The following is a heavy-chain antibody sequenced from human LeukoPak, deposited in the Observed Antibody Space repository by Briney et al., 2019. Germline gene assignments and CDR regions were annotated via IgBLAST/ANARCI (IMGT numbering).Heavy chain of an antibody. CDR1: GFTFSTYG. V-gene: IGHV3-74*01. Sequence: GGSLRLSCAASGFTFSTYGMNWVRQAPGEGLMWVSRINSDGRSTNYADSVKGRFTISRDNAKNTLYLQMNSLRAEDTAVYYCVQDKSGSIPWGQGTLVTVSS. D-gene: IGHD3-10*01. CDR3: VQDKSGSIP. J-gene: IGHJ4*02. CDR2: INSDGRST.